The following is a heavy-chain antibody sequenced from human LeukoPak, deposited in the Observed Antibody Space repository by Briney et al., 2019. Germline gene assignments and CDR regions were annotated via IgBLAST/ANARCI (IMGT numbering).Heavy chain of an antibody. CDR2: ISYDGSNK. J-gene: IGHJ3*02. V-gene: IGHV3-30-3*01. CDR3: AKDRRSGYYTYDAFDI. D-gene: IGHD3-3*01. CDR1: GFTFSSYA. Sequence: PGGSLRLSCAASGFTFSSYAMHWVRQAPGKGLEWVAVISYDGSNKYYADSVKGRFTISRDNSKNTLYLQMNSLRAEDTAVYYCAKDRRSGYYTYDAFDIWGQGTMVTVSS.